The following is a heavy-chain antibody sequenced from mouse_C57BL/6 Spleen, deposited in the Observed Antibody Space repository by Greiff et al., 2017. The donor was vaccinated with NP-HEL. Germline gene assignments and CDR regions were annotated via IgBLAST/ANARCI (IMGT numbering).Heavy chain of an antibody. D-gene: IGHD2-3*01. Sequence: VQLKESGPELVKPGASVKISCKASGYSFTGYYMNWVKQSPEKSLEWIGEINPSTGGTTYNQKFKAKATLTVDKSSSTAYMQLKSLPSEDSAVYYCARSYEDAMDYWGQGTSVTVSS. J-gene: IGHJ4*01. CDR2: INPSTGGT. CDR3: ARSYEDAMDY. CDR1: GYSFTGYY. V-gene: IGHV1-42*01.